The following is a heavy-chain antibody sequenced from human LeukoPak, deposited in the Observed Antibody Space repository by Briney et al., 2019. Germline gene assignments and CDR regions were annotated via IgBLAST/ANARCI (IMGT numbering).Heavy chain of an antibody. D-gene: IGHD5-24*01. CDR3: AKAGSEWLQDIYFDY. CDR2: ISGSGGST. V-gene: IGHV3-23*01. Sequence: RGSLRLSCAASGFTFSSYAMSWVRQVPGKGLEWVSAISGSGGSTYYADSVKGRFTISRDNSKNTLCLQMNSLRAEDTAVYYCAKAGSEWLQDIYFDYWGQGTLVTVSS. J-gene: IGHJ4*02. CDR1: GFTFSSYA.